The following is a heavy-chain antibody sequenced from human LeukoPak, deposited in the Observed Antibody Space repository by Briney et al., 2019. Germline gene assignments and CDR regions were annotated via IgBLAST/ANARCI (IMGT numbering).Heavy chain of an antibody. D-gene: IGHD3-10*01. Sequence: GGSLRLSCAASGFTFSSYAMSWVRQAPWKGLEWVSAISGSGGSTYYADSVKGRFTISRDNSKNTLYLQMNSLRAEDTAVYYCAKKGRWFGEYFDYWGQGTLVTVSS. V-gene: IGHV3-23*01. CDR2: ISGSGGST. CDR1: GFTFSSYA. J-gene: IGHJ4*02. CDR3: AKKGRWFGEYFDY.